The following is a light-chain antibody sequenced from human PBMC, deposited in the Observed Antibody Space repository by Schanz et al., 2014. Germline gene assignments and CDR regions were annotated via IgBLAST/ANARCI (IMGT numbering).Light chain of an antibody. CDR2: DVI. CDR1: SSDVGGYNY. J-gene: IGLJ2*01. CDR3: SSYAGSNFVV. V-gene: IGLV2-14*01. Sequence: QSALTQPASVSGSPGQSITISCTGTSSDVGGYNYVSWYQQHPGKAPKLMIYDVINRPSGVSSRFSGSKSGNTASLTVSGLQAEDEADYYCSSYAGSNFVVFGGGTKLTVL.